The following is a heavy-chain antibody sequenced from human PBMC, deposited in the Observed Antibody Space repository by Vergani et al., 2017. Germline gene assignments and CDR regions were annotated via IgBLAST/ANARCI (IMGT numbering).Heavy chain of an antibody. J-gene: IGHJ4*02. Sequence: QVQLQESGPGLVKPSETLSLTCTVSGGSVSSGSYYWSWIRQPPGKGLEWIGYIYYSGSTNYNPSLKSRVTISVDTSKNQFSLKLSSVTAADTAVYYCASSMVPLYYFDYWGQGTLVTVSS. CDR2: IYYSGST. V-gene: IGHV4-61*01. CDR3: ASSMVPLYYFDY. CDR1: GGSVSSGSYY. D-gene: IGHD3-10*01.